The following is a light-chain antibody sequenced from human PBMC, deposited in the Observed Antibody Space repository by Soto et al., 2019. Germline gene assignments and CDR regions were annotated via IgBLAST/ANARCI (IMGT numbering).Light chain of an antibody. CDR1: SGHSLYA. CDR2: LNSDGSH. Sequence: QPVLTQSPSASASLGASVKLTCTLSSGHSLYAITWHQQQPEKGPRYLMKLNSDGSHSKGDGIPDRFSGSSSGAERYLTISSLQSEDEADYYCQTWGTGIQVFGGGTKVTVL. V-gene: IGLV4-69*01. CDR3: QTWGTGIQV. J-gene: IGLJ3*02.